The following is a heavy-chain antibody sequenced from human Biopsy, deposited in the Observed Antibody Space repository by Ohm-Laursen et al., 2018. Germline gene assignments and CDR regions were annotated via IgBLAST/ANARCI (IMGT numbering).Heavy chain of an antibody. Sequence: TLSLTCTVSGGSFTGHYWSWIRQPPGKGLEWIGHISYTGYTSYNASLKSRVTISVDTSRNHFSLRLSSLTAADTAVYYCASAGYNPDWNFDLWGRGTRVTVSS. J-gene: IGHJ2*01. D-gene: IGHD5-24*01. V-gene: IGHV4-59*11. CDR3: ASAGYNPDWNFDL. CDR1: GGSFTGHY. CDR2: ISYTGYT.